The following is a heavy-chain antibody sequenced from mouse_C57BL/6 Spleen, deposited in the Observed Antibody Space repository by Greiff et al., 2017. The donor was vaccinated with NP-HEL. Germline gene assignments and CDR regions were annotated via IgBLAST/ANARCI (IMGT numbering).Heavy chain of an antibody. J-gene: IGHJ3*01. CDR3: ARDHLLGAWFAY. Sequence: EVKLVESGGGLVKPGGSLKLSCAASGFTFSSYAMSWVRQTPEKRLEWVATISDGGSYTYYPDNVKGRFTISRDNAKNNLYLQMSHLKSEDTAMYYCARDHLLGAWFAYWGQGTLVTVSA. V-gene: IGHV5-4*01. CDR2: ISDGGSYT. D-gene: IGHD2-1*01. CDR1: GFTFSSYA.